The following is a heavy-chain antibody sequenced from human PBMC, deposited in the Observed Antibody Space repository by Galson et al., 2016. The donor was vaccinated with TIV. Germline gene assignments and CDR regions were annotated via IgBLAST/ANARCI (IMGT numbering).Heavy chain of an antibody. CDR2: IKGENGNT. V-gene: IGHV1-3*01. CDR3: ARVYGGADYWYFDL. D-gene: IGHD4-23*01. CDR1: GYTFTNHV. Sequence: SVKVSCKASGYTFTNHVIHWVRQAPGQRLEWMGWIKGENGNTKYFEKFLGRVTFTRDTSATTIYMELRSLRSDDSSVYYCARVYGGADYWYFDLWGRGTLVTVSS. J-gene: IGHJ2*01.